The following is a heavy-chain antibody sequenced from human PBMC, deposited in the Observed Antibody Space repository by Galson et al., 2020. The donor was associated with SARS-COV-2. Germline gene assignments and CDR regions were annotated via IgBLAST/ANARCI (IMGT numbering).Heavy chain of an antibody. CDR3: ARRMAASDTRGIDY. CDR2: INNDGSST. V-gene: IGHV3-74*01. J-gene: IGHJ4*02. CDR1: GFTFSRHW. D-gene: IGHD6-13*01. Sequence: GGSLRLSCTASGFTFSRHWMHWVRQAPGKGLEWVSRINNDGSSTAYADSVKGRFIISRDNAKNTLYLEVNSLRAEDTAVYFCARRMAASDTRGIDYWGQGTRVTVSS.